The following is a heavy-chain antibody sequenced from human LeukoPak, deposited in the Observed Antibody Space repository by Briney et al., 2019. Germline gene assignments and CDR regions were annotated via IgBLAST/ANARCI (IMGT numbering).Heavy chain of an antibody. Sequence: ASMKVSCKASGYTFTGYYMHWVRQAPGQGLEWMGWINPNSGGTNYAQKFQGRVTMTRDTSISTAYMELSRLRSDDTAVYYCATALGYYDISGYYYGWGQGTLLTVSS. D-gene: IGHD3-22*01. V-gene: IGHV1-2*02. CDR3: ATALGYYDISGYYYG. J-gene: IGHJ4*02. CDR2: INPNSGGT. CDR1: GYTFTGYY.